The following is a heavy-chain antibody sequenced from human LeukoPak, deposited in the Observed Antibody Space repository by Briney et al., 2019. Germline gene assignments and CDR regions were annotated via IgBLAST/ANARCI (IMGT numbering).Heavy chain of an antibody. CDR1: GGSISSSSYY. Sequence: SETLSLTCTVSGGSISSSSYYWGWIRQPPGKGLEWIGSIYYSGSTYYNPSLKSRVTISVDTSKNQFPLKLSSVTTADTAVYYCARAVRYFDWLIWGQGTMVTVSS. CDR2: IYYSGST. V-gene: IGHV4-39*01. J-gene: IGHJ3*02. CDR3: ARAVRYFDWLI. D-gene: IGHD3-9*01.